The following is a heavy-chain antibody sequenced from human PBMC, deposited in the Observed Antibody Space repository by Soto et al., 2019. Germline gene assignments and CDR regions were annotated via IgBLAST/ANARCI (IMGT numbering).Heavy chain of an antibody. CDR1: GGTFSNYA. J-gene: IGHJ4*02. D-gene: IGHD1-1*01. V-gene: IGHV1-69*01. CDR3: ARDLGYNSGRALDK. Sequence: QVQLVQSGAEVRRPGSSVKVSCKASGGTFSNYAISWVRQAPGQGLEWMGGTIPILGTANYAQKFEGRVTVTADESMNTAYMELSSLRSEDTALYYCARDLGYNSGRALDKWGQGTLVTVSS. CDR2: TIPILGTA.